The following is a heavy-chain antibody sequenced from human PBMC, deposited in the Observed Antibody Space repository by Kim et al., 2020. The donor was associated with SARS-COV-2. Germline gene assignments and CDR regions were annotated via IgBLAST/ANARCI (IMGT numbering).Heavy chain of an antibody. V-gene: IGHV3-23*01. CDR3: AKETPHRTAMVFFDY. J-gene: IGHJ4*02. Sequence: SVKGRFTISGDNSKNTLYLQMNSLRAEDTAVYYCAKETPHRTAMVFFDYWGQGTLVTVSS. D-gene: IGHD5-18*01.